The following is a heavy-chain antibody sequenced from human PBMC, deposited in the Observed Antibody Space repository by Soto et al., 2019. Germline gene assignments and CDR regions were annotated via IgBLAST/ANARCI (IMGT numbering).Heavy chain of an antibody. D-gene: IGHD2-15*01. CDR2: ISYDGSNK. CDR3: AKVVIVVVGAVYWPYGMAF. J-gene: IGHJ6*02. CDR1: GFPFSSYG. Sequence: GGSLRLSWAASGFPFSSYGMHLIRQAPGKGLEWVAVISYDGSNKYYADSVKGRFTISRDNSKNTLYLQMNSLRAEDTAVYYCAKVVIVVVGAVYWPYGMAFWGHGTSVTVSS. V-gene: IGHV3-30*18.